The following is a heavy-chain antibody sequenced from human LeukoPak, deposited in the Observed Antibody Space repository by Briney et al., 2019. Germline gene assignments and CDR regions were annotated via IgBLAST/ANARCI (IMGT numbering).Heavy chain of an antibody. CDR1: GYSISSGYY. CDR2: IYHSGGT. V-gene: IGHV4-38-2*02. J-gene: IGHJ5*02. D-gene: IGHD1-14*01. CDR3: ASVTSRLGWFDP. Sequence: PSETLSLTCTVSGYSISSGYYWGCIRPPPGRGLEWIGRIYHSGGTYYKPSLKGRVTISVDTSKNQFSLKLRSVTAADTAVYYCASVTSRLGWFDPWGQGTLVTVSS.